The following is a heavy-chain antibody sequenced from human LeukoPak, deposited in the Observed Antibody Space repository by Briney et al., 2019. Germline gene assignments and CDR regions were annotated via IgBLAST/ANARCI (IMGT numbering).Heavy chain of an antibody. Sequence: PGRSLRLSCAASGFTFSNYAMHWVRQAPGKGMEWVAVISYDGSNKYYADSVKGRFTISRDNSKNTLYLQMNSLRAEDTAVYYCARDPVDWDINYFDYWGQGTLVTVSS. V-gene: IGHV3-30-3*01. D-gene: IGHD1/OR15-1a*01. CDR1: GFTFSNYA. J-gene: IGHJ4*02. CDR3: ARDPVDWDINYFDY. CDR2: ISYDGSNK.